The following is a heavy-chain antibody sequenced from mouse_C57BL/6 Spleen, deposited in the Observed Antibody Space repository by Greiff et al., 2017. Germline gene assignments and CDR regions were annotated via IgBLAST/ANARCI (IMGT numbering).Heavy chain of an antibody. CDR3: ARGGYSNYRYYYAMDY. V-gene: IGHV1-54*01. D-gene: IGHD2-5*01. J-gene: IGHJ4*01. Sequence: VQLQQSGAELVRPGTSVKVSCKASGYAFTNYLIEWVKQRPGQGLEWIGVINPGSGGTNYNEKFKGKATLTADKSSSTAYMQLSSLTSEDSAVYFCARGGYSNYRYYYAMDYWGQGTSVTVSS. CDR2: INPGSGGT. CDR1: GYAFTNYL.